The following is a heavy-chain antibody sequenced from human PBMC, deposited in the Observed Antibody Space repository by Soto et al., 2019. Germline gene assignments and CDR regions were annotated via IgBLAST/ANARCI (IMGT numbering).Heavy chain of an antibody. V-gene: IGHV1-46*02. CDR2: IHPSGGGT. CDR3: ARGGHIAVVTASFDY. CDR1: GYTFNTYY. J-gene: IGHJ4*02. Sequence: QVQLVQSGAEVKKPGASVKVSCKPSGYTFNTYYLHWVRQAPGQALEWMGVIHPSGGGTTYAQKFLRRVTGIRDTSTSTVFLELSSLRSDDTAVYYCARGGHIAVVTASFDYWGQGTLVTVSS. D-gene: IGHD2-21*02.